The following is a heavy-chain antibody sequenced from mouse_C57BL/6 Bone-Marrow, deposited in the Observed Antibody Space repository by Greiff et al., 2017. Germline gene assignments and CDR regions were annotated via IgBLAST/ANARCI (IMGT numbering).Heavy chain of an antibody. CDR3: ASRRDYDAIFAY. D-gene: IGHD2-4*01. V-gene: IGHV1-61*01. J-gene: IGHJ3*01. CDR2: IYPSDSET. Sequence: QVQLQQPGAELVRPGSSVKLSCKASGYTFTSYWMDWVKQSPGQGLEWIGNIYPSDSETHYNQKFKDKATLTVDKSSSTAYMQLSSLTSEDSAVYYCASRRDYDAIFAYGGQGTLVTVSA. CDR1: GYTFTSYW.